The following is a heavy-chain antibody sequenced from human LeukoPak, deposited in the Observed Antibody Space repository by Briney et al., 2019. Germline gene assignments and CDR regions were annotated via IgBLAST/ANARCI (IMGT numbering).Heavy chain of an antibody. D-gene: IGHD5-18*01. CDR1: GGTFSSYA. CDR2: IIPIFGTA. V-gene: IGHV1-69*01. J-gene: IGHJ4*02. Sequence: SVKVSCKAYGGTFSSYAISWVRQAAGQGLEWMGGIIPIFGTANYAQKFQGRVTITGDESTSTAYMELSSLRSEDTAVYYCASHLRGYSYGSLYAYWGQGTLVTVSS. CDR3: ASHLRGYSYGSLYAY.